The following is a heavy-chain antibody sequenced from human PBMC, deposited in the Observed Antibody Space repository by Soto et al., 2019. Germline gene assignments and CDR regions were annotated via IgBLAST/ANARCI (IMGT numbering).Heavy chain of an antibody. V-gene: IGHV1-18*01. J-gene: IGHJ6*02. CDR2: ISAYNGNT. CDR1: GYTFTSYG. D-gene: IGHD4-17*01. Sequence: QVQLVQSGAEVKKPGASVKVSCKASGYTFTSYGISWVRQAPGQGLEWMGWISAYNGNTNYAQKLQGRVTMTTDTSTSTAYMELRSLRSDDTAVYYCARDPRGDYLLWAPPSLIYYYGMDVWGQGTTVTVSS. CDR3: ARDPRGDYLLWAPPSLIYYYGMDV.